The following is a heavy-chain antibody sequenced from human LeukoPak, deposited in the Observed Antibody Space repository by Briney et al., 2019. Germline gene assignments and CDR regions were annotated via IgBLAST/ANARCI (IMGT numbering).Heavy chain of an antibody. V-gene: IGHV3-30*04. CDR3: ARDDYYGDGG. D-gene: IGHD3-10*01. CDR1: GFTFSSYA. J-gene: IGHJ4*02. Sequence: GASLRLSCAASGFTFSSYAMSWVRQAPGKGLEWVAVISYDGSNKYYADSVKGRFTISRDNSKNTLYLQMNSLRAEDTAVYYCARDDYYGDGGWGQGTLVTVSS. CDR2: ISYDGSNK.